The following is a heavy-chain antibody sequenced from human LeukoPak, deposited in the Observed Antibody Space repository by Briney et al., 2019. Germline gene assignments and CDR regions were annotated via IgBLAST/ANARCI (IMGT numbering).Heavy chain of an antibody. CDR3: AKGDSYGGYIGHDY. Sequence: GGSLRLSCAASGFTFSSYAMSWVRQAPGKGLEWVSAISGSGGSTYYADSVKGRFTISRDNSKNTLHLQMDSLRAEDTAVYYCAKGDSYGGYIGHDYWGQGTLVTVSS. J-gene: IGHJ4*02. D-gene: IGHD5-12*01. CDR1: GFTFSSYA. CDR2: ISGSGGST. V-gene: IGHV3-23*01.